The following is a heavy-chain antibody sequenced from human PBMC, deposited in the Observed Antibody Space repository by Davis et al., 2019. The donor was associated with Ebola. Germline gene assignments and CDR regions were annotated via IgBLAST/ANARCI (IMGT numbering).Heavy chain of an antibody. J-gene: IGHJ4*01. Sequence: GESLKISCAASGFTFSSYGMHWVRQAPGQGLEWMGWINPNSGGTNYAQKFQGWVTMTRDTSISTAYMELSRLRSDDTAVYYCAREEGGNSRYFDYWGHGTLVTVSS. D-gene: IGHD4-23*01. V-gene: IGHV1-2*04. CDR2: INPNSGGT. CDR1: GFTFSSYG. CDR3: AREEGGNSRYFDY.